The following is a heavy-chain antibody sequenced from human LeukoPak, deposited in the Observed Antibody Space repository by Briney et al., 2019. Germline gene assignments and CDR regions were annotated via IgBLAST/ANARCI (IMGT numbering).Heavy chain of an antibody. D-gene: IGHD6-13*01. CDR2: INSDGSST. V-gene: IGHV3-74*01. CDR3: ARDAAASEDYYFDY. CDR1: GFTFSTYW. Sequence: GGSLRLSCAASGFTFSTYWMHWVRQAPGKGLVWVSRINSDGSSTSYADSVKGRFTISRDNAKSTLYLQMNSLRAEDTAVYFCARDAAASEDYYFDYWGQGTLVTVSS. J-gene: IGHJ4*02.